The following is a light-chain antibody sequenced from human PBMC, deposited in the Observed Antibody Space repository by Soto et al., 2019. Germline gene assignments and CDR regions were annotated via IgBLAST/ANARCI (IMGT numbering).Light chain of an antibody. V-gene: IGKV3-20*01. CDR3: QQYGSSPQIT. J-gene: IGKJ5*01. Sequence: EIVLTQSPGTLSLSPGDRVTLSCRASQTVSSSYLAWYQQKPGQAPRLLIYGTSGRATGIPDRFSGSGSGTDCTLTISRLEPEDFAVYYCQQYGSSPQITFGQGTRLEIK. CDR2: GTS. CDR1: QTVSSSY.